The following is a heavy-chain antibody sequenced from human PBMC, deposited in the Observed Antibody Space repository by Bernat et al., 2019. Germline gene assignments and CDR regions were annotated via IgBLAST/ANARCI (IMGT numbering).Heavy chain of an antibody. CDR2: ISYDGSNK. D-gene: IGHD5-18*01. J-gene: IGHJ4*02. V-gene: IGHV3-30*18. Sequence: QVQLVESGRGVVQPGRSLRLSCAASGFTFSSYGMHWVRQAPGKGLEWVAVISYDGSNKYYADSVKGRFTISRDNSKNTLYLQMNSLRAEDTAVYYCAKDKDTAMVPYFDYWGQGTLVTVSS. CDR1: GFTFSSYG. CDR3: AKDKDTAMVPYFDY.